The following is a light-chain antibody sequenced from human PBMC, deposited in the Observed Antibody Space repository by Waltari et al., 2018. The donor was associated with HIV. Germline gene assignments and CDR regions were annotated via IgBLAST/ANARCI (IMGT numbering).Light chain of an antibody. Sequence: QSVLTQPASVSGFPGQSITLSCTGASPDFGHSNFISWYQNPPGKVPKVIIYEILTRPSGISDRFSGSKSGNTAYLTISRLRAEDEADYYCTSYTANHTLIFGGGTKVTVL. CDR1: SPDFGHSNF. CDR3: TSYTANHTLI. CDR2: EIL. V-gene: IGLV2-14*01. J-gene: IGLJ2*01.